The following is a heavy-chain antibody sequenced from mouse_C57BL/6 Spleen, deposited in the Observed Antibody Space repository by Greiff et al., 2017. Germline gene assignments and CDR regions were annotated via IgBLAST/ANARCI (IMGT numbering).Heavy chain of an antibody. CDR2: IYPGNSDT. V-gene: IGHV1-5*01. Sequence: EVQLQQSGTVLARPGASVKMSCKTSGYTFTSYWMHWVKQRPGQGLEWIGAIYPGNSDTSYNQKFKGKAKLTAVTSASTAYMELSSLTTEDSAVYYCTSYYYGRSYVDYWGQGTTLTVSS. D-gene: IGHD1-1*01. CDR3: TSYYYGRSYVDY. J-gene: IGHJ2*01. CDR1: GYTFTSYW.